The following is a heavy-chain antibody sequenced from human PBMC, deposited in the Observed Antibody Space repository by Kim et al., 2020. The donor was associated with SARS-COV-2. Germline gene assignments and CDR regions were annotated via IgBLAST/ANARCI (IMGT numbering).Heavy chain of an antibody. D-gene: IGHD1-26*01. Sequence: SPSFPGQVTISADKSISTAYLQWSSLKASDTAMYYCARPAGATGYYGMDVWGQGTTVTVSS. CDR3: ARPAGATGYYGMDV. J-gene: IGHJ6*02. V-gene: IGHV5-51*01.